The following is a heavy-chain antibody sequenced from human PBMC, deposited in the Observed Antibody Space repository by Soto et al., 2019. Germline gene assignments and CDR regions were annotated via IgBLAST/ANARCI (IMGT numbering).Heavy chain of an antibody. V-gene: IGHV1-69*01. CDR1: GGTFSSNA. CDR2: IIPVIGTP. D-gene: IGHD6-6*01. J-gene: IGHJ6*02. CDR3: ASHTSSSEYYYYGMDV. Sequence: VQLVQSGAEVKKPGSSVKVPCKASGGTFSSNAISWVRQAPGQGLEWMGGIIPVIGTPNYAQKLQGRVTITADESTGTAYMELNSLRSEDTAVYYCASHTSSSEYYYYGMDVWGQGTTVTVSS.